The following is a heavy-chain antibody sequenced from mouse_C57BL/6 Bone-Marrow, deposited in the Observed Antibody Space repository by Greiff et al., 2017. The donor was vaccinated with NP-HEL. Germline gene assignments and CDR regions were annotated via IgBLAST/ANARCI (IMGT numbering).Heavy chain of an antibody. CDR2: IDPSDSYT. J-gene: IGHJ2*01. V-gene: IGHV1-69*01. D-gene: IGHD4-1*01. CDR1: GYTFTSYW. CDR3: ARELGPFFDY. Sequence: QVQLQQPGAELVMPGASVKLSCKASGYTFTSYWMHWVKQRPGQGLEWIGEIDPSDSYTNYNQKFKGKSTLTVDKSSSTAYMQLSSLTSEDAAVYYCARELGPFFDYWGQGTTLTVSS.